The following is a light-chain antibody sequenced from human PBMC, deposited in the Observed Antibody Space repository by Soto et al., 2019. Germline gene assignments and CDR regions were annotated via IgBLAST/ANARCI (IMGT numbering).Light chain of an antibody. J-gene: IGLJ2*01. CDR3: CSFERSITLV. V-gene: IGLV2-23*01. CDR2: EGS. Sequence: QSVLTQPASVSGSPGQSITISCTGSSGDVGSYNLVSWYQQLPGEAPKLMIYEGSKRPSGVSNRFSGSKSGNTASLTISGLQAEDEADYYCCSFERSITLVFGGGTKLTVL. CDR1: SGDVGSYNL.